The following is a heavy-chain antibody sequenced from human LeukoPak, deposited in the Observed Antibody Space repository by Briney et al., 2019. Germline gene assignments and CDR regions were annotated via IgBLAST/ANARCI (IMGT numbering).Heavy chain of an antibody. V-gene: IGHV4-39*07. CDR2: IYYSGST. D-gene: IGHD4-17*01. J-gene: IGHJ6*02. Sequence: PSETLSLTCTVSGGSISSSSYYWGWIRQPPGKGLEWIGSIYYSGSTYYNPSLKSRVTISVDTSKNQFSLKLSSVTAADTAVYYCARRRGDYESDYYYGMDVWGQGTTVTVSS. CDR1: GGSISSSSYY. CDR3: ARRRGDYESDYYYGMDV.